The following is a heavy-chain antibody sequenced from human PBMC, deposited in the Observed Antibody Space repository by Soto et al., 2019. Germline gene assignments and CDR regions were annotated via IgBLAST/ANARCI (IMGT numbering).Heavy chain of an antibody. V-gene: IGHV4-39*01. CDR2: IYYSGST. J-gene: IGHJ4*02. CDR1: GGSISSSSYY. D-gene: IGHD1-26*01. CDR3: ARRGGSSPFDY. Sequence: SETLSLTCTVSGGSISSSSYYWGWIRQSPGKGLEWIGNIYYSGSTYYNPSLKSRVTISVDTSKNQFSLKLSSVTAADTAVYYCARRGGSSPFDYWGQGTLVT.